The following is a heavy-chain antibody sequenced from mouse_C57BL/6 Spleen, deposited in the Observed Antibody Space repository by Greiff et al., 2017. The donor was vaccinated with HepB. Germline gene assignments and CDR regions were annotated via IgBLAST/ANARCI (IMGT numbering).Heavy chain of an antibody. CDR3: ARIFTTVNYAMDY. CDR1: GYSITSGYY. D-gene: IGHD1-1*01. V-gene: IGHV3-6*01. Sequence: EVKLQESGPGLVKPSQSLSLTCSVTGYSITSGYYWNWIRQFPGNKLEWMGYISYDGSNNYNPSLKNRISITRDTSKSQFFLKLNSVTTEDTATYYCARIFTTVNYAMDYWGQGTSVTVSS. CDR2: ISYDGSN. J-gene: IGHJ4*01.